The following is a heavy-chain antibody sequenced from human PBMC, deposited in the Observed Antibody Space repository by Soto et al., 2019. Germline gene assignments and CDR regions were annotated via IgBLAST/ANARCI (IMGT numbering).Heavy chain of an antibody. V-gene: IGHV1-18*01. CDR2: INPYNGNT. CDR3: ARDWCGIDY. CDR1: GYTFTSYG. D-gene: IGHD1-26*01. J-gene: IGHJ4*02. Sequence: QVQLVQSGAEVKKPGASVKVSCKASGYTFTSYGISWVRQAPGQGLEWMGWINPYNGNTNYAQKLQVRVTMTTDTSTNTAYMERRSLRSDDTAVYYCARDWCGIDYWGQGTLVTVSS.